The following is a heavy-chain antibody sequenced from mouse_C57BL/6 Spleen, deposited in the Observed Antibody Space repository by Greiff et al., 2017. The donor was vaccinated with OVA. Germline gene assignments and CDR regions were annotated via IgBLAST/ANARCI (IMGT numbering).Heavy chain of an antibody. CDR2: INPRTGGT. V-gene: IGHV1-42*01. Sequence: VQLQQSGPELVKPGASVKISCKASGYSFTGYSMNWVKQSPEKSLEWIGEINPRTGGTTYNQTFTAKATLTVDKSSSTAYMQLKSLTSEDSAVYYCARRGSYAMDDWGQGTSVTVAS. J-gene: IGHJ4*01. D-gene: IGHD3-1*01. CDR1: GYSFTGYS. CDR3: ARRGSYAMDD.